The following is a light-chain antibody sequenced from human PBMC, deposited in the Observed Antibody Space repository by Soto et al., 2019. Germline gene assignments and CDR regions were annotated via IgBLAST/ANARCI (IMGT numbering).Light chain of an antibody. V-gene: IGKV3-20*01. CDR3: QKYDYSIT. Sequence: EIVLTQSPDTLSLSPGESATLSCRASQSVSSTYLAWYQQKPGRAPRLLIYGASSRATGIPDRFIGSGSGTDFTLTISRLEPEDFGVFYCQKYDYSITFGQGTRLEIE. CDR1: QSVSSTY. CDR2: GAS. J-gene: IGKJ5*01.